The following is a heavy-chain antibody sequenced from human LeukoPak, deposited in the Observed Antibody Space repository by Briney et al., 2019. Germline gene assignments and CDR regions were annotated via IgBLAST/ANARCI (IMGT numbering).Heavy chain of an antibody. CDR3: ARVPQQWLVHSESYYFDY. Sequence: GGSLRLSCAASRFTFNTYAVNWVRQAPGKGLEWVSAISGNGDITYYADSVRGRFTISRDNSKNTLYLQMNSLRAEDTAVYYCARVPQQWLVHSESYYFDYWGQGTLVTVSS. D-gene: IGHD6-19*01. CDR1: RFTFNTYA. V-gene: IGHV3-23*01. CDR2: ISGNGDIT. J-gene: IGHJ4*02.